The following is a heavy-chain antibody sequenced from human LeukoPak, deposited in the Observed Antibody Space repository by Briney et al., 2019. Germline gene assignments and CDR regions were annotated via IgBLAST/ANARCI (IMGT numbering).Heavy chain of an antibody. CDR3: ARDFLGRTNGGSNYFGMDV. CDR1: GYTFTDYF. J-gene: IGHJ6*02. V-gene: IGHV1-2*04. D-gene: IGHD2-8*01. CDR2: INLHTGGA. Sequence: ASVKVSCKSSGYTFTDYFLHWVRQAPGQGLEWMGCINLHTGGAHYAQKFQAWVSLTRDTSIDTAFMELSSLRSDATAIYYCARDFLGRTNGGSNYFGMDVWGQGTTVTVSS.